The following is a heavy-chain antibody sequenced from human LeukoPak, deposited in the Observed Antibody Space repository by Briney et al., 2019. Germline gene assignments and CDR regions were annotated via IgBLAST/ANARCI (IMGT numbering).Heavy chain of an antibody. Sequence: PSETLSLTCTVSGGSISSYYWSWIRQPAGKGLEWIGRIYTSGSTNYNPSLKSRVTMSVDTSKNQFSLKLSSVTAADTAVYYCARDRGLTIFGVVTMGRDYYYYMDVWGKGTTVTVSS. CDR3: ARDRGLTIFGVVTMGRDYYYYMDV. CDR1: GGSISSYY. CDR2: IYTSGST. D-gene: IGHD3-3*01. V-gene: IGHV4-4*07. J-gene: IGHJ6*03.